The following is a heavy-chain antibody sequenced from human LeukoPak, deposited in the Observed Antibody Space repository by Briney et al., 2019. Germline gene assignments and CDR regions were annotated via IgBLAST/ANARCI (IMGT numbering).Heavy chain of an antibody. Sequence: GGSLRLSCAASGFTFSSYWMSWVRQAPGKGLEWVANIKQDGSEEYYVDSVKGRFTISRDNAKNSLYLQMNSLRAEDTAVYYCARDYYYYYMDVWGKGTTVTVS. J-gene: IGHJ6*03. CDR1: GFTFSSYW. V-gene: IGHV3-7*01. CDR2: IKQDGSEE. CDR3: ARDYYYYYMDV.